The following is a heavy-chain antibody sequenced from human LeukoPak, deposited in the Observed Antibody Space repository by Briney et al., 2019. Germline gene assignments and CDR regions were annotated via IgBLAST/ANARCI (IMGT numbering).Heavy chain of an antibody. Sequence: SETLSLTCTVSGGSISSYYWGWIRQPPGKGLEWIGSIYYSGSTYYNPSLKSRVTISVDTSKNQFSLKLSSVTAADTAVYYRARGGDYVSWFPFDYWGQGTLVTVSS. J-gene: IGHJ4*02. D-gene: IGHD6-13*01. V-gene: IGHV4-39*01. CDR3: ARGGDYVSWFPFDY. CDR2: IYYSGST. CDR1: GGSISSYY.